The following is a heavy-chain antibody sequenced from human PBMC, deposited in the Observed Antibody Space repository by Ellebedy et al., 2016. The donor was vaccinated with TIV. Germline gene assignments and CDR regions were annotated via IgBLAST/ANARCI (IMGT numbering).Heavy chain of an antibody. V-gene: IGHV4-38-2*02. Sequence: MPGGSLRLSCTVSGDSISSGNYWGWIRQPPGKGLEWIGSIYHSGSTYYNPSLKSRVTISVDTSKNQFSLKLSSVTAADTAVYYCARDATSYRFDPWGQGTLVTVSS. J-gene: IGHJ5*02. CDR3: ARDATSYRFDP. CDR1: GDSISSGNY. CDR2: IYHSGST.